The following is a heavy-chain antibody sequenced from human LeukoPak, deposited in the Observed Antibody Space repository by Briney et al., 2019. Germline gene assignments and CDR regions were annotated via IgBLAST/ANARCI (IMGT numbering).Heavy chain of an antibody. V-gene: IGHV4-31*03. J-gene: IGHJ3*01. CDR2: IYYSGST. D-gene: IGHD3-22*01. CDR1: GGPISSGGYY. CDR3: ATSSGYILTV. Sequence: SETLSLTCTVSGGPISSGGYYWSWIRQHLGKGLEWIGYIYYSGSTYYNPSLKSRVTISVDTSKNQFSLKLSSVTAADTAVYYCATSSGYILTVWGQGTMVTVSS.